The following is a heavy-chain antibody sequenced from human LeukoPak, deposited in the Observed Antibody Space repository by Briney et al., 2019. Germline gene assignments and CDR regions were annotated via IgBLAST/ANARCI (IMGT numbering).Heavy chain of an antibody. D-gene: IGHD5-12*01. CDR1: GFTFSDYY. CDR3: ARVIGYAKHADY. J-gene: IGHJ4*03. V-gene: IGHV3-11*05. CDR2: ISSSSSYT. Sequence: GGSLRLSCAASGFTFSDYYMSWIRQAPGKGLEWVSYISSSSSYTNYADSVKGRFTISRDNAKNSLYLQMNSLRAEDTAVYYCARVIGYAKHADYWGQGTTVTVSS.